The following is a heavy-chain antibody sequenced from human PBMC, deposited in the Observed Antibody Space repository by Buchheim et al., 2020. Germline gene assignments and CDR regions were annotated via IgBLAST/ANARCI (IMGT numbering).Heavy chain of an antibody. CDR2: IWYDGSNK. V-gene: IGHV3-33*01. D-gene: IGHD5-18*01. Sequence: QVQLVESGGGVVQPGRSLRLSCAASGFTFSSYGMHWVRQAPGKGLEWVAVIWYDGSNKYYADSVKGRFTISRDNSKHTRYLQMNSLRAEDTAVYYCARDPEPYGYINWFDPWGQGTL. CDR3: ARDPEPYGYINWFDP. J-gene: IGHJ5*02. CDR1: GFTFSSYG.